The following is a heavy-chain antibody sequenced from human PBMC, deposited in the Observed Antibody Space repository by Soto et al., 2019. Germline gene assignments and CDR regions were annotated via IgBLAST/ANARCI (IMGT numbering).Heavy chain of an antibody. D-gene: IGHD4-4*01. J-gene: IGHJ4*02. CDR1: GGSISSYY. CDR3: AIGIDYTLDY. CDR2: IYYSGST. V-gene: IGHV4-59*01. Sequence: PSETLSLTCTVSGGSISSYYWSWIRQPPGKGLEWIGYIYYSGSTNYNPSLKSRVTISVDTSKNQFSLKLSSVTAADTAVYYCAIGIDYTLDYWGQGTLVTVSS.